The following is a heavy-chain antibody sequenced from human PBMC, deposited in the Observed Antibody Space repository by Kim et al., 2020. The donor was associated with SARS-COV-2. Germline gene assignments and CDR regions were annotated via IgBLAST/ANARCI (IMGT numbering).Heavy chain of an antibody. CDR2: INHSGST. CDR3: ARLAAANSFYYYYYYMDV. CDR1: GGSFSGYY. Sequence: SETLSLTCAVYGGSFSGYYWSWIRQPPGKGLEWIGEINHSGSTNYNPSLKSRVTISVDTSKNQFSLKLSSVTAADTAVYYCARLAAANSFYYYYYYMDVWGKGTTVTVSS. J-gene: IGHJ6*03. D-gene: IGHD6-13*01. V-gene: IGHV4-34*01.